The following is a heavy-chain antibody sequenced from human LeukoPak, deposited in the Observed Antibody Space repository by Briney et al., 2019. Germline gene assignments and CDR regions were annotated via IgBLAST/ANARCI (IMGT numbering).Heavy chain of an antibody. D-gene: IGHD4-17*01. V-gene: IGHV5-51*01. Sequence: GESLKISCKGSGYSFTNYWIGWVRQMPGKGLEWMGIIYPGGSDTRYSPSFQGQVTISADKSISTAYLQWSSLKASDTAMYYCARPYYGDYTSGGMDVWGQGTTVTVSS. CDR1: GYSFTNYW. CDR2: IYPGGSDT. J-gene: IGHJ6*02. CDR3: ARPYYGDYTSGGMDV.